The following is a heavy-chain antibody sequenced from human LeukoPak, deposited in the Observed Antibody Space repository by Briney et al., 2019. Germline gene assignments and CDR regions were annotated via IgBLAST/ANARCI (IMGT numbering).Heavy chain of an antibody. D-gene: IGHD5-24*01. V-gene: IGHV4-34*01. CDR3: ARVMKSRWLQLVGCFDY. CDR2: IYHSGST. J-gene: IGHJ4*02. CDR1: GGSFSGYY. Sequence: SETLSLTCAVYGGSFSGYYWSWIRQPPGKGLEWIGEIYHSGSTNYNPPLKSRVTISVGKSKNQFSLKLSSVTAADTAVYYCARVMKSRWLQLVGCFDYWGQGTLVTVSS.